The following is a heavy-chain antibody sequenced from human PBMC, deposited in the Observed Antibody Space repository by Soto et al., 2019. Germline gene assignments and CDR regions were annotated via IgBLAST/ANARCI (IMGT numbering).Heavy chain of an antibody. V-gene: IGHV4-39*01. D-gene: IGHD3-3*01. CDR1: GGSISSSSYY. CDR2: IYYSGST. Sequence: PSETLSLTCTVSGGSISSSSYYWGWIRQPPGKGLEWIGSIYYSGSTYYNPSLKSRVTISVDTSKNQFSLKLSSVTAADTAVYYCARRNFWSGYADYWGQGTLVTAPQ. CDR3: ARRNFWSGYADY. J-gene: IGHJ4*02.